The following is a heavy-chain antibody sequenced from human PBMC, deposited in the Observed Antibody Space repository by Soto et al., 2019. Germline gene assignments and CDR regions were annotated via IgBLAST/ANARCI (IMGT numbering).Heavy chain of an antibody. J-gene: IGHJ6*02. V-gene: IGHV3-33*01. Sequence: GGSLSLSCAASGFTFSSYGMHWVRQAPGKGLEWVAVIWYDGSNKYYADSVKGRFTISRDNSKNTLYLQMNSLRAEDTAVYYCARDGPRIVGGMDVWGQGTTVTVSS. D-gene: IGHD2-15*01. CDR3: ARDGPRIVGGMDV. CDR2: IWYDGSNK. CDR1: GFTFSSYG.